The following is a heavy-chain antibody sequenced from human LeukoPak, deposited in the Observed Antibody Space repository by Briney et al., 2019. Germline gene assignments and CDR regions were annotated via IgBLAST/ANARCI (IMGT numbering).Heavy chain of an antibody. CDR3: ARGSWRSIAARRGWYFDY. D-gene: IGHD6-6*01. J-gene: IGHJ4*02. CDR1: GGSFSAYY. CDR2: INHSGST. V-gene: IGHV4-34*01. Sequence: SEILSLTCAVYGGSFSAYYWSWIRQPPGKGLEWIAEINHSGSTNYNPSLKSRVTISVDTSKNQFSLKLSSVTAADTAVYYCARGSWRSIAARRGWYFDYWGQGALVTVSS.